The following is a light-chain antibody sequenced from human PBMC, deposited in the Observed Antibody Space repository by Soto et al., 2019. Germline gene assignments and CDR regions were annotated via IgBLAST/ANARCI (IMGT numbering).Light chain of an antibody. V-gene: IGLV2-14*01. CDR1: SSDVGGYNY. CDR3: CSYTGSCPLV. J-gene: IGLJ2*01. Sequence: QSALTQPASVSGSPGQSITISCTGTSSDVGGYNYVSWYQQHPGKAPKLMIYEVSNRPSGVSDRFSGSKSGNTASLTISGLQAEDEADYYCCSYTGSCPLVFGGGTKLTVL. CDR2: EVS.